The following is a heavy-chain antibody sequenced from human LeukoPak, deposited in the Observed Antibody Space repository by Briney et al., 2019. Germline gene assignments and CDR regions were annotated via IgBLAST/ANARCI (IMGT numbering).Heavy chain of an antibody. J-gene: IGHJ4*02. V-gene: IGHV4-31*03. CDR1: GGSISSGGYY. CDR2: IYYSGST. Sequence: SETLSLTCTVSGGSISSGGYYWSWIRQHPGKGLEWIGYIYYSGSTYYNPSLKSRVTISVDTSKNQFSLKLSSVTAADTAVYYCARDSVTGTTGHFDYWGQGTLVTVSS. CDR3: ARDSVTGTTGHFDY. D-gene: IGHD1-7*01.